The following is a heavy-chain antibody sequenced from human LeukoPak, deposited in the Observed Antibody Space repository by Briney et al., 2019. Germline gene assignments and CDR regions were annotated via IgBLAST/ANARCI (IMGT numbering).Heavy chain of an antibody. V-gene: IGHV4-4*07. CDR3: ARGPTKKRWLQVNYYYYMDV. Sequence: PSETLSLTCTVSGGSISSYYWSWIRQPAGKGLEWIGRIYTSGSTNYNPSLKSRVTMSVDTSKNQFSLKLSSVTAADTAVYYCARGPTKKRWLQVNYYYYMDVWGKGTTVTISS. D-gene: IGHD5-24*01. J-gene: IGHJ6*03. CDR2: IYTSGST. CDR1: GGSISSYY.